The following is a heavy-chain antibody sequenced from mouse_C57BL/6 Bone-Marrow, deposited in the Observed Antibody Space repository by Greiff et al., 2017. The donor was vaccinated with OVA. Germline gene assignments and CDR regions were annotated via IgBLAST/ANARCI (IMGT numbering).Heavy chain of an antibody. CDR3: ARQEAY. J-gene: IGHJ3*01. V-gene: IGHV5-12*01. CDR1: GFTFSDYY. Sequence: EVKLVESGGGLVQPGGSLKLSCAASGFTFSDYYMYWVRQTPEKRLEWVAYISNGGGSTYYPDTVKGRFTLSRDNAKNTLYLQMSRLKSEDTAMYYCARQEAYWGQGTLVTVSA. CDR2: ISNGGGST.